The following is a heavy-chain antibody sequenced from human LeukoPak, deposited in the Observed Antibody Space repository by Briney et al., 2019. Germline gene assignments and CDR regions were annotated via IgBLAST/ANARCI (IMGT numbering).Heavy chain of an antibody. CDR3: ARDRAGIVGATGRFDP. CDR1: VFTFSSYS. V-gene: IGHV3-21*01. D-gene: IGHD1-26*01. J-gene: IGHJ5*02. CDR2: ISSSSSYI. Sequence: GGSLRLSCAASVFTFSSYSMNWVRQAPGKGLEWVSSISSSSSYIYYADSVKGRFTISRDNAKNSLYLQMNSLRAEDTAVYYCARDRAGIVGATGRFDPWGQGTLVTVSS.